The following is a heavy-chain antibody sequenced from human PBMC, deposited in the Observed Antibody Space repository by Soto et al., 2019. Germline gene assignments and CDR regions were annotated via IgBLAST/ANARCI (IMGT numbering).Heavy chain of an antibody. J-gene: IGHJ4*02. D-gene: IGHD6-19*01. CDR1: GGSISSYY. V-gene: IGHV4-59*01. CDR3: ASASVAGRFDY. CDR2: IYYSGST. Sequence: SETLSLTCXVSGGSISSYYWSWIRQPPGKGLEWIGYIYYSGSTNYNPSLKSRVTISVDTSKNQFSLKLSSVTAADTAVYYCASASVAGRFDYWGQGTLVTVSS.